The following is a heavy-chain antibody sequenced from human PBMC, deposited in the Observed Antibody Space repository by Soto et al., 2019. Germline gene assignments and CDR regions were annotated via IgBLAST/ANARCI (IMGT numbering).Heavy chain of an antibody. Sequence: QVQLVQSGAEVKKPGASVKVSCKASGYTFTSYYMHWVRQAPGQGLEWMGIINPSGGSTSYAQKFQGRVSVTRDTSTSTVYMELSSLISVDAAVYYCERGFLGWFGIVPGSQEPQITVSS. CDR1: GYTFTSYY. J-gene: IGHJ5*02. V-gene: IGHV1-46*01. D-gene: IGHD3-3*01. CDR3: ERGFLGWFGIVP. CDR2: INPSGGST.